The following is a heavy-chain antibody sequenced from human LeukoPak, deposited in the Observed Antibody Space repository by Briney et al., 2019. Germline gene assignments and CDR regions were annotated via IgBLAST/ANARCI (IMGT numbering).Heavy chain of an antibody. V-gene: IGHV1-69*13. CDR2: IIPIFGTA. J-gene: IGHJ5*02. Sequence: SVKVSCKASGGTFSSYAISWVRQAPGQGLEWMGGIIPIFGTANYAQKFQGRVTITADESASTAYMELSSLRSENTAVYYCARASFAYGDYGDNWFDPWGQGTLVTVSS. D-gene: IGHD4-17*01. CDR1: GGTFSSYA. CDR3: ARASFAYGDYGDNWFDP.